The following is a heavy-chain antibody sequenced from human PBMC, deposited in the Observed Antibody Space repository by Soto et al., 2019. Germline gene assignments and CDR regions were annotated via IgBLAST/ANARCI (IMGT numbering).Heavy chain of an antibody. CDR1: GGSISSYY. CDR3: AASTAYYYYYMDV. D-gene: IGHD4-4*01. CDR2: IYYSGST. V-gene: IGHV4-59*01. J-gene: IGHJ6*03. Sequence: PSETLSLTCTVSGGSISSYYWSWIRQPPGKGLEWIGYIYYSGSTNYNPSLKGRVTISVDTSKNQFSLKLSSVTAADTAEYYCAASTAYYYYYMDVWGKGTTVTVSS.